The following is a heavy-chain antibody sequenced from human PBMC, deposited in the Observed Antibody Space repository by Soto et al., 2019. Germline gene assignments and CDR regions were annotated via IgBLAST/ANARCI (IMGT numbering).Heavy chain of an antibody. CDR3: ARHEGGCSRRTCSYNWFDP. CDR1: GGSIRGYY. CDR2: IYYSGST. D-gene: IGHD2-15*01. V-gene: IGHV4-59*08. J-gene: IGHJ5*02. Sequence: PSETLSLTCTVSGGSIRGYYWSWIRQSPGKGLEWIGYIYYSGSTLYNPSLKSRVTISVDTSKNQFSLKVKSVTAADTAVYYCARHEGGCSRRTCSYNWFDPWGQGTLVTVSS.